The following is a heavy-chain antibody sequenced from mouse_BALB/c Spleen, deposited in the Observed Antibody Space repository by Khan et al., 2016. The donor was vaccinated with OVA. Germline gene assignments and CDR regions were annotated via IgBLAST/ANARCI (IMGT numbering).Heavy chain of an antibody. V-gene: IGHV1-77*01. Sequence: QVQLQQSGAELARPGASVKLSCKASGYTFTDYYINWVEQRTGQGLEWIGEIYPGRSNTYYNVQFKGKGTLTAEKSIRTDVMQLNSLTSEDYSSYLCARSGIGSFAYWGQGTMVTVSA. CDR1: GYTFTDYY. CDR3: ARSGIGSFAY. J-gene: IGHJ3*01. CDR2: IYPGRSNT. D-gene: IGHD2-2*01.